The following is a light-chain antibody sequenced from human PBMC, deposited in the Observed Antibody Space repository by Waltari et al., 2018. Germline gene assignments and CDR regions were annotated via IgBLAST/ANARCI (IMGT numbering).Light chain of an antibody. V-gene: IGLV2-23*02. CDR2: EVT. CDR3: LSYASSITFV. CDR1: SNDIGNSNH. J-gene: IGLJ2*01. Sequence: QPALTQPASVSGSPGQSISISCTGTSNDIGNSNHVCWYQQHPGKVPKLNLYEVTKRPPGISDRFSGSKSGKTASLTISGLQAEDEADYYCLSYASSITFVFGGGTKLSVL.